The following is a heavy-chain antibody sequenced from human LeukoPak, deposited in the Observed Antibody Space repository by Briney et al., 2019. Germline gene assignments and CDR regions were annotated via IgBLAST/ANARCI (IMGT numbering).Heavy chain of an antibody. CDR3: ARQVSDYYYYYIDV. CDR2: IYYSGTT. V-gene: IGHV4-39*01. Sequence: SETLSLTCTVSGGSLSSSHYYWGWIRQPPGKGREWIGTIYYSGTTYYNPSLESRLTIFLDTSTSQFSLMLNSVTAADTAVYYCARQVSDYYYYYIDVWGTGTAVTVSS. CDR1: GGSLSSSHYY. J-gene: IGHJ6*03. D-gene: IGHD3-10*01.